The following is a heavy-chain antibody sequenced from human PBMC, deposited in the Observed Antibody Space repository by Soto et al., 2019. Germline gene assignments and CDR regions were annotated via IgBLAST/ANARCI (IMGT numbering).Heavy chain of an antibody. V-gene: IGHV1-69*05. CDR3: VIQRSGVVY. D-gene: IGHD2-15*01. Sequence: SVKVSCKASGGTFSSYAISWVRQAPGQGLEWMGGIIPIFGTANYAQKLQGRVTMTRDTSISTAYMDLSSLRSEDTAVYYCVIQRSGVVYWGQGTLVTVSS. J-gene: IGHJ4*02. CDR2: IIPIFGTA. CDR1: GGTFSSYA.